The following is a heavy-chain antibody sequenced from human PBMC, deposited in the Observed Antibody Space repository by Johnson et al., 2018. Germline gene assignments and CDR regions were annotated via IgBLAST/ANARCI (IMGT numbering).Heavy chain of an antibody. J-gene: IGHJ6*04. CDR1: GFTFRSFG. CDR2: ISPDGSNE. D-gene: IGHD3-10*01. CDR3: ATDPSSVAVWFGEFSV. Sequence: QVQLVQSGGGVVQPGRSLRLSCAASGFTFRSFGMHWVRQAPGKGLEWVAVISPDGSNEFYADSVKGRFTISSDNFENTLYLDMHGLGTEDTALYYCATDPSSVAVWFGEFSVWGKGTAFIVSP. V-gene: IGHV3-30*03.